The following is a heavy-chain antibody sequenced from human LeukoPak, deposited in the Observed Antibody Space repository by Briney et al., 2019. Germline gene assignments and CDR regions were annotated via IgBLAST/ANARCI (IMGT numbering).Heavy chain of an antibody. CDR1: GYSFPNYW. CDR3: ARLQQLVFDY. D-gene: IGHD6-13*01. J-gene: IGHJ4*02. CDR2: IYPGDSDT. Sequence: GESLRISCKGPGYSFPNYWIGWGRQMPGKGLEWMGIIYPGDSDTTYSPSFQGQVTISADKSISTAYLQWSSLKASDTAMYYCARLQQLVFDYWGQGTLVTVSS. V-gene: IGHV5-51*01.